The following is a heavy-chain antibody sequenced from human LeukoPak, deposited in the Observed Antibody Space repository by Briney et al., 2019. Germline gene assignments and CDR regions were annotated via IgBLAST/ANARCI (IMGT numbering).Heavy chain of an antibody. J-gene: IGHJ5*02. V-gene: IGHV3-30*18. Sequence: SGGSLRLSCAASGFTFSSYGMHWVRQAPGKGLEWVAVISYDGSNKYYADSVKGRFTISRDNSKNTLYLQMNSLRAEDTAVYYCAKGPLWFGELSRERVGPGRWFDPWGQGTLVTVSS. CDR3: AKGPLWFGELSRERVGPGRWFDP. D-gene: IGHD3-10*01. CDR1: GFTFSSYG. CDR2: ISYDGSNK.